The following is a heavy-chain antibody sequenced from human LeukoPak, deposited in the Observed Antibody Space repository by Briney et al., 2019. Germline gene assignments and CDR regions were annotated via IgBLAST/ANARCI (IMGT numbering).Heavy chain of an antibody. Sequence: GGSLRLSCAASGFTFSSYSMNWVRQAPGKGLEWVSSISSSSSYIYYADSVKGRFTISRDNAKNSLYLQMNSLRAEDTAVYYCARGSGGNSYAVDYWGQGTLVTVSS. J-gene: IGHJ4*02. D-gene: IGHD4-23*01. V-gene: IGHV3-21*01. CDR2: ISSSSSYI. CDR1: GFTFSSYS. CDR3: ARGSGGNSYAVDY.